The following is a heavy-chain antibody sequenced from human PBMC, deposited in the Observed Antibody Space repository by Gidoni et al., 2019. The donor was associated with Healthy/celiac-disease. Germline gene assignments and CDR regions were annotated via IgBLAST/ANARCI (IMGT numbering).Heavy chain of an antibody. J-gene: IGHJ3*02. CDR2: IIPIFGTA. CDR3: ARDLMGYSSSPDAFDI. CDR1: GGTFSSYA. Sequence: QVQLVQSGAEVKKPGSSVKVSCKASGGTFSSYAISWVRQAPGQGLEWMGGIIPIFGTANYAQKFQGRVTITADKSTSTAYMELSSLRSEDTAVYYCARDLMGYSSSPDAFDIWGQGTMVTVSS. V-gene: IGHV1-69*06. D-gene: IGHD6-13*01.